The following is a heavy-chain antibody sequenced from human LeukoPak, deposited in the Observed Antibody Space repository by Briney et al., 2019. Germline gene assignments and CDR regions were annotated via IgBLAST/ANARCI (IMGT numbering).Heavy chain of an antibody. Sequence: PSETLSLTCTVSGGSISSGGYYWSWIRQHPGKGLEWIGYIYYSGSTYYNPSLKSRVTISVDTSKNQFSLKLSSVTAADTAVYYCARGVRVGFSSYYFDYWGQGTLVTVSS. CDR2: IYYSGST. D-gene: IGHD6-6*01. V-gene: IGHV4-31*03. CDR3: ARGVRVGFSSYYFDY. J-gene: IGHJ4*02. CDR1: GGSISSGGYY.